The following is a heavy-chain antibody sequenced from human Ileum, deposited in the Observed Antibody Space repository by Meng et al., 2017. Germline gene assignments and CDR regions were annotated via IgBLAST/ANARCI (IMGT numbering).Heavy chain of an antibody. Sequence: QVQLHELGPGLVKPSQTLSLTCTVSGVSISRGFYHWNWIRQHPGKGLEWIGSIYYSGTIYYNPSLKSRVTISLDTSKNQFSLNLSSVTAADTAVYYCARDRFSSGSSNWFDPWGQGTLVTVSS. V-gene: IGHV4-31*03. CDR3: ARDRFSSGSSNWFDP. CDR2: IYYSGTI. D-gene: IGHD3-10*01. J-gene: IGHJ5*02. CDR1: GVSISRGFYH.